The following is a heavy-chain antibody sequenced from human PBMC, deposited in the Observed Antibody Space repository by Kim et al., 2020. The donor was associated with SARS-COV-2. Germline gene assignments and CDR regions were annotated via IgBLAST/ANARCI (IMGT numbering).Heavy chain of an antibody. J-gene: IGHJ4*02. D-gene: IGHD6-13*01. CDR3: ASGLAAADFFDY. V-gene: IGHV3-7*01. Sequence: YYVDSVKGRFTISRDNAKNSLYLQMNSLRAEDTAVYYCASGLAAADFFDYWGQGTLVTVSS.